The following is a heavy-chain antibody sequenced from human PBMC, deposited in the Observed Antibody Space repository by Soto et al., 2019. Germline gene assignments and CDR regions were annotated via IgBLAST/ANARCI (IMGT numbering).Heavy chain of an antibody. J-gene: IGHJ4*02. V-gene: IGHV4-31*03. D-gene: IGHD6-6*01. CDR3: ARVELAARLFDY. Sequence: SETLSLTCTVSGGSISRGGYYWIWIRQHPGKGLEWIGYIYYSGSTYYNPSLKSRVTISVDTSKNQFSLKLSSVTAADTAVYYCARVELAARLFDYWGQGTLVTVSS. CDR1: GGSISRGGYY. CDR2: IYYSGST.